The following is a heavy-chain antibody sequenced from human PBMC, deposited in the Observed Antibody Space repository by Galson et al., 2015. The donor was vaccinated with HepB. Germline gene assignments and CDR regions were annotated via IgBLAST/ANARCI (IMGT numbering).Heavy chain of an antibody. Sequence: SVKVSCKVSGYTLTELSMHWVRQAPGKGLEWMGGFDPEDGETIYAQKFQGRVTMTEDTSTDTAYMELSSLRSEDTAVYYCATVWAKYGDYPRYWGQGTLVTVSS. CDR2: FDPEDGET. CDR1: GYTLTELS. D-gene: IGHD4-17*01. CDR3: ATVWAKYGDYPRY. J-gene: IGHJ4*02. V-gene: IGHV1-24*01.